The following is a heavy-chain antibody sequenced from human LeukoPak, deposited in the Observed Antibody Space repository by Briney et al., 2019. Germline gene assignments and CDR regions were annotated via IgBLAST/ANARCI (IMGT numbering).Heavy chain of an antibody. CDR3: ARGPYDFWSGNFDY. Sequence: SETLSLTCTVSGGSISSSSYYWGWIRQPPGKGLEWIGSIYYSGSTYYNPSLKSRVTISVDTSKNQFSLKLSSVTAADTAVYYCARGPYDFWSGNFDYWGQGTLVTVSS. J-gene: IGHJ4*02. D-gene: IGHD3-3*01. CDR1: GGSISSSSYY. V-gene: IGHV4-39*07. CDR2: IYYSGST.